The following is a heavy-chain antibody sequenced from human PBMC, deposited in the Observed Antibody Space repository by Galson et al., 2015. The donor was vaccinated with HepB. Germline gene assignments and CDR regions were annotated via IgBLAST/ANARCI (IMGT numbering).Heavy chain of an antibody. CDR3: VTVIPPSAYDFGDKKGGYNWFDP. D-gene: IGHD4-17*01. J-gene: IGHJ5*02. V-gene: IGHV1-24*01. CDR1: GYTLTELS. CDR2: FDPEDGET. Sequence: SVKVPCKVSGYTLTELSMHWVRQAPGKGLVWMGGFDPEDGETIYAQKFQGRVTMTEDTSTDTAYMELSSLRSEDTAVYYCVTVIPPSAYDFGDKKGGYNWFDPWGQGTLVTVSS.